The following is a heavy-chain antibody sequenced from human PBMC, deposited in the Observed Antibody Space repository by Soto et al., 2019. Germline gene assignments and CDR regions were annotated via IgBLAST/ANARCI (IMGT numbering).Heavy chain of an antibody. CDR1: GDTFSTYA. V-gene: IGHV1-69*01. D-gene: IGHD3-10*01. CDR3: ARASMLREFISYFFDY. J-gene: IGHJ4*02. CDR2: ILPIFGTP. Sequence: VQLVQSGAEVRKPGSSVKVSCQASGDTFSTYAFVWVRQAPGQGLEWMGGILPIFGTPNYAPKFQDRVTITADESTSTAYMELSGLRSDDTAIYYCARASMLREFISYFFDYWGQGTLVTVSS.